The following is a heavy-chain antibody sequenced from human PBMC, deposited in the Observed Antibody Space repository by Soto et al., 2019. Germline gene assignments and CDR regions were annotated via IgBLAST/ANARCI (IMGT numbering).Heavy chain of an antibody. Sequence: GGSLRLSCSASGFTFSTHSMNWVRQAPGKGLEWVSSISSSSNYINYADSVKGRFTISRDNAKSSLYLQMNSLRAEDTAVYYCASGADYYYYVMDVWGQGTIVTV. CDR2: ISSSSNYI. CDR3: ASGADYYYYVMDV. D-gene: IGHD3-10*01. J-gene: IGHJ6*02. CDR1: GFTFSTHS. V-gene: IGHV3-21*01.